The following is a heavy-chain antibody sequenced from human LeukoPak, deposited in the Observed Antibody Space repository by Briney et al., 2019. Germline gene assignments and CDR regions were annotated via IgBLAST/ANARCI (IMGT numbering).Heavy chain of an antibody. CDR3: ARVNSPLSYYDILTGYSSGVDY. CDR1: GYTFTSYG. D-gene: IGHD3-9*01. J-gene: IGHJ4*02. CDR2: ISAYNGNT. V-gene: IGHV1-18*01. Sequence: ASVKVSCKASGYTFTSYGISWVRQAPGQGLEWMGWISAYNGNTNYAQKLQGRVTMTTDTSTSTAYMGLRSLRSDDTAVYYCARVNSPLSYYDILTGYSSGVDYWGQGTLVTVSS.